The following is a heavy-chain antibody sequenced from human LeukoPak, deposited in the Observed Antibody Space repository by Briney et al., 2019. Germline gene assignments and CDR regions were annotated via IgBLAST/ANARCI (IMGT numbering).Heavy chain of an antibody. V-gene: IGHV3-15*01. CDR3: TTDSDPLAWELRWFDP. CDR1: GFTFSNAW. J-gene: IGHJ5*02. CDR2: IKSKTDGGTT. Sequence: GGSLRLSCAASGFTFSNAWMSWVRQAPGKGLEWVGRIKSKTDGGTTDYAAPVKGRFTISRDDSKNTLYLQMNSLKTEDTAVYYCTTDSDPLAWELRWFDPLGQGTLVTVSS. D-gene: IGHD1-26*01.